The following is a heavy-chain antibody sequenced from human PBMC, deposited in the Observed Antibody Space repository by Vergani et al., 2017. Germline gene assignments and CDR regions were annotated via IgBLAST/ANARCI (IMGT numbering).Heavy chain of an antibody. Sequence: QVQLVESGGGVVQPGESLRLSCAASGYPFSTYCMHWVRQAPGKGLEWVAFIQKAGIDKFYADSVRGRFTISRDISKNTLYLGMNSLSAEDTALYHCVKDHPVFGEWGRGTLVSVS. V-gene: IGHV3-30*02. CDR1: GYPFSTYC. CDR3: VKDHPVFGE. CDR2: IQKAGIDK. J-gene: IGHJ4*02.